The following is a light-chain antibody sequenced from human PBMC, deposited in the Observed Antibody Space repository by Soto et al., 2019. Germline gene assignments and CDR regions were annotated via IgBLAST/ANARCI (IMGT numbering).Light chain of an antibody. V-gene: IGKV3-15*01. CDR1: QSVSSN. CDR2: GAS. CDR3: KQYNNWPRT. J-gene: IGKJ4*01. Sequence: EIVMTQSPATLSVSPGERATLSCRASQSVSSNLAWYQQKPGQAPRLLIYGASTRATGIPARFSGSGSGTEFTLTISSLQSEDFAVYSCKQYNNWPRTFGGGTKVEIK.